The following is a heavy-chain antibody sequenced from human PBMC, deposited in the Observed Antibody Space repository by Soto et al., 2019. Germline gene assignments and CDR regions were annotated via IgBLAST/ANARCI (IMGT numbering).Heavy chain of an antibody. CDR2: ISHSGST. D-gene: IGHD5-18*01. CDR3: ARGDPRYGLTY. CDR1: GGSFSGYY. J-gene: IGHJ4*02. V-gene: IGHV4-34*01. Sequence: PSETLSLTCAVYGGSFSGYYWNWIRQPPGKGLEWIGEISHSGSTSYSPSLKSRVTISVDTSKNQFSPKLSSVTAADTAVYYCARGDPRYGLTYWGQGALVTVSS.